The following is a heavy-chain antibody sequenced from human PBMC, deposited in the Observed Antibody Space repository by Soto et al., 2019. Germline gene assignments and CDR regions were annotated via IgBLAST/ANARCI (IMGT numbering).Heavy chain of an antibody. D-gene: IGHD2-21*02. CDR3: ARVGYCGGDCSFPDY. Sequence: QVQLQESGPGLVKPSETLSLTCTVSGGSISSYFWSWIRQPPGKGLEWIGYIYYSGSTNYNPSLKRRVTLSVDTSKNQLSLKLSSVTAADTAVYYCARVGYCGGDCSFPDYWGQGTLVTVSS. CDR1: GGSISSYF. V-gene: IGHV4-59*01. J-gene: IGHJ4*02. CDR2: IYYSGST.